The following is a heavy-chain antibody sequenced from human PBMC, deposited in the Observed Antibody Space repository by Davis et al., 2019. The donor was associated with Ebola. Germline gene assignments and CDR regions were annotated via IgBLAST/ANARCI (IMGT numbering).Heavy chain of an antibody. J-gene: IGHJ6*02. CDR3: ARGGGYGGYGMDV. Sequence: MPGGSLRLSCAVYGGSFSGYYWNWIRQPPGKGLEWIGEINHSGRTNYNPSLKSRVTMSVDTSKNQFSLRVRSVTAADTAVYYCARGGGYGGYGMDVWGQGTTVTVSS. CDR2: INHSGRT. CDR1: GGSFSGYY. V-gene: IGHV4-34*01. D-gene: IGHD6-25*01.